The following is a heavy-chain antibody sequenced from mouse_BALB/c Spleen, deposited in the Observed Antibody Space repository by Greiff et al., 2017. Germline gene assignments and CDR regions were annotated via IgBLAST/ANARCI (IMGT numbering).Heavy chain of an antibody. D-gene: IGHD2-3*01. CDR2: ISYDGSN. Sequence: EVQLQESGPGLVKPSQSLSLTCSVTGYSITSGYYWNWIRQFPGNKLEWRGYISYDGSNNYNPSLKNRISITRDTSKNQFFLKLNSVTTEDTATYYCARDRDDGYYLGAMDYWGQGTSVTVSS. V-gene: IGHV3-6*02. CDR1: GYSITSGYY. CDR3: ARDRDDGYYLGAMDY. J-gene: IGHJ4*01.